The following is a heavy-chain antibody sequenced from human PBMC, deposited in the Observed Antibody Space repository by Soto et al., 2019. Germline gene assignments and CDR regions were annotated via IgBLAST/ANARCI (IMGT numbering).Heavy chain of an antibody. V-gene: IGHV1-2*02. CDR1: GYTFTGYY. Sequence: ASVKVSCKASGYTFTGYYIHWVRQAPGQGLEWMGWINPNSGGTHYAQMFQGRVTMTRDTSISTAYVELSRLRSDDTAVYYCARHSGYNYVFDYWGQGHLVTVSS. J-gene: IGHJ4*02. D-gene: IGHD5-12*01. CDR2: INPNSGGT. CDR3: ARHSGYNYVFDY.